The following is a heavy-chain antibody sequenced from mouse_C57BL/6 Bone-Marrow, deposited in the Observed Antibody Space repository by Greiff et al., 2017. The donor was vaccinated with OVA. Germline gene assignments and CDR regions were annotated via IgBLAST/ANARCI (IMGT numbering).Heavy chain of an antibody. Sequence: EVQLQQSGPELVKPGASVKISCKASGYSFTGYYMNWVKQSPEKSLEWIGEINPSTGGTTYNQKFKAKATLTVDTSSSTAYMQLKSLTSEDSAVYDCARCTTVGATGYFDVWGTGTTVTVSA. V-gene: IGHV1-42*01. J-gene: IGHJ1*03. CDR3: ARCTTVGATGYFDV. CDR2: INPSTGGT. D-gene: IGHD1-1*01. CDR1: GYSFTGYY.